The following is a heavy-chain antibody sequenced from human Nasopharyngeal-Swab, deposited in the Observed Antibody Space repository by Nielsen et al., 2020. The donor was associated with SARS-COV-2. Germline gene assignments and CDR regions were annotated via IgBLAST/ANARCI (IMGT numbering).Heavy chain of an antibody. D-gene: IGHD6-19*01. J-gene: IGHJ4*02. CDR3: ARYTSVAGDY. CDR2: IYPGDSDT. V-gene: IGHV5-51*01. CDR1: GYTFTSYW. Sequence: GESLKISCKASGYTFTSYWVTWVRQMPGKGLEWMGTIYPGDSDTRYSPSFQGQVTISIDKSISTAYLHWTSLKASDTAIYYCARYTSVAGDYWGQGTLVTVSS.